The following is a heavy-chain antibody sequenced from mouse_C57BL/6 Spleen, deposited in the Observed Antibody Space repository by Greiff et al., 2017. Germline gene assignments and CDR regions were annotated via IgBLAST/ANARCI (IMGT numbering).Heavy chain of an antibody. V-gene: IGHV1-69*01. D-gene: IGHD1-1*01. J-gene: IGHJ4*01. CDR2: IDPSDSST. CDR1: GYTFTSYW. Sequence: VQLQQPGAELVMPGASVKLSCKASGYTFTSYWMHWVKQRPGQGLEWIGEIDPSDSSTNSNQNFTGKSTLTVDKSSRTAYMQLSSLTSEDSAVYYCASGGSTVVGYSMDYWGQGTSVTVAS. CDR3: ASGGSTVVGYSMDY.